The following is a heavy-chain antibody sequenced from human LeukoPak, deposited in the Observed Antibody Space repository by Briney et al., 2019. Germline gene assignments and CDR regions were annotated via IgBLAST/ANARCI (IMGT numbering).Heavy chain of an antibody. D-gene: IGHD4-17*01. J-gene: IGHJ5*02. CDR2: FDPEDGET. CDR1: GYTLTELS. CDR3: ATSQYGDYVRGPFDP. Sequence: ASVKVSCKVSGYTLTELSMHWVRQAPGKGLEWMGGFDPEDGETIYAQKFQGRVTMTEDTSTDTAYMELSSLRSEDTAVYYCATSQYGDYVRGPFDPWGQGTLVTVSS. V-gene: IGHV1-24*01.